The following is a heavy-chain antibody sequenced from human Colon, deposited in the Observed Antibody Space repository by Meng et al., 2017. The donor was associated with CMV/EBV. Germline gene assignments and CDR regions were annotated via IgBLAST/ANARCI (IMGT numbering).Heavy chain of an antibody. CDR3: ARVSSSSRRFDY. J-gene: IGHJ4*02. Sequence: SCAASGLTFSSYWMHWVRQAPGKGLVRVSRINSDGSSTSYADSVKGRFTISRDNAKNTLYLQMNSLRAEDTAVYYCARVSSSSRRFDYWGQGTLVTVSS. V-gene: IGHV3-74*01. CDR1: GLTFSSYW. CDR2: INSDGSST. D-gene: IGHD6-6*01.